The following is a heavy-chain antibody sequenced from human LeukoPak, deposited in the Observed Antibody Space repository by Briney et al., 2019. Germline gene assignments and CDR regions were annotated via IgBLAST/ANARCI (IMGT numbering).Heavy chain of an antibody. D-gene: IGHD6-6*01. Sequence: PSETLSLTCTVSGGSISSYYWSWIRQPPGKGLEWIGYIYYSGSTYYNPSLKSRVTISVDTSKNQFSLKLSSVTAADTAVYYCAKGGWAARRFDYYYYYMDVWGKGTTVTVSS. V-gene: IGHV4-59*12. CDR3: AKGGWAARRFDYYYYYMDV. CDR1: GGSISSYY. CDR2: IYYSGST. J-gene: IGHJ6*03.